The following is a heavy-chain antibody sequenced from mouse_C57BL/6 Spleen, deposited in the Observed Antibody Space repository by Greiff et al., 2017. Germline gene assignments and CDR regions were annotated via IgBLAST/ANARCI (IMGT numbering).Heavy chain of an antibody. J-gene: IGHJ4*01. Sequence: EVKVVESGGGLVKPGGSLKLSCAASGFTFSSYAMSWVRQTPEKRLEWVATISDGGSYTYYPDNVKGRFTISRYNAKNHLYLQMSKLTSEDTAMYYGARVYGSSCYYAMDYWGQGTSVTVAS. D-gene: IGHD1-1*01. CDR3: ARVYGSSCYYAMDY. V-gene: IGHV5-4*03. CDR2: ISDGGSYT. CDR1: GFTFSSYA.